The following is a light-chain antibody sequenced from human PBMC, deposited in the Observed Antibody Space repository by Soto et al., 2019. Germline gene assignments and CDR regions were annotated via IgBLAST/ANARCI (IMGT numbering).Light chain of an antibody. Sequence: QSALTEPASVSGSPGQSITISCTGTSSDVGGYNYVSWCQQHPGKVPKLMIYVVSNRPSGVSNRSSGSRSGTTASLTISGLQAEDEADYYCSTYSSSSPYVFGTGTKVTVL. J-gene: IGLJ1*01. CDR3: STYSSSSPYV. CDR1: SSDVGGYNY. V-gene: IGLV2-14*01. CDR2: VVS.